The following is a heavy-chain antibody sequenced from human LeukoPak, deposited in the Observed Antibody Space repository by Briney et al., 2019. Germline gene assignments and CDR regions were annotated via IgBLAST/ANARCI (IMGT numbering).Heavy chain of an antibody. J-gene: IGHJ3*01. CDR2: IPHTGST. Sequence: SGTLSLTCAISGGSLDSSGWWTWVRQPPGKGLEWVGEIPHTGSTKFNPSLQSRVIISGDMSKNQFSLNLTSVTAADTAVYFCARLGVYNRSPRAFDVWGHGTMVTVSS. CDR1: GGSLDSSGW. D-gene: IGHD1-14*01. CDR3: ARLGVYNRSPRAFDV. V-gene: IGHV4-4*02.